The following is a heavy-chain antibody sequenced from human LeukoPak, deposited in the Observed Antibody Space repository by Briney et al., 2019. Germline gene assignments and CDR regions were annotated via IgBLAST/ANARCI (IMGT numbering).Heavy chain of an antibody. V-gene: IGHV1-69*04. CDR2: IIPMLGIA. CDR3: ARDKAVTTELTQYFHH. D-gene: IGHD4-11*01. J-gene: IGHJ1*01. Sequence: ASVKVSCKASGGTFSSYAISWVRQAPGQGLEWMGRIIPMLGIANYAQKFQGRVTITADKSTSTAYMELSSLRSEDTAVYYCARDKAVTTELTQYFHHWGQGTLVTVSS. CDR1: GGTFSSYA.